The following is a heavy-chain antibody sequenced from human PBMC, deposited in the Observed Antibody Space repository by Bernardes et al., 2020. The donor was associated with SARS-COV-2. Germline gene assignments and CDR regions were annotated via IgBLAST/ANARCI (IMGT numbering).Heavy chain of an antibody. J-gene: IGHJ4*02. D-gene: IGHD3-10*01. V-gene: IGHV4-34*01. CDR2: INHSGST. CDR3: ARAPWYYGSGSFFDY. Sequence: ETLSLTCAVYGGSFSGYYWSWIRQPPGKGLEWIGEINHSGSTNYNPSLKSRVTISVDTSKNQFSLKLSSVTAADTAVYYCARAPWYYGSGSFFDYWGQGTLVTVSS. CDR1: GGSFSGYY.